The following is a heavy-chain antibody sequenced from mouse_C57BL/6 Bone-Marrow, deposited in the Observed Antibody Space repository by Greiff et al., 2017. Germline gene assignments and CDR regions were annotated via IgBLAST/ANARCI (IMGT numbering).Heavy chain of an antibody. CDR3: AREDYGSTFDV. Sequence: VQLQQSGAELVKPGASVKLSCKASGYTFTSYWMQWVKQRPGQGLEWIGEIDPSDSYTNYNQKFKGKATLTVDTSSSTAYMQLSSLTSEDSAVYYCAREDYGSTFDVWGTGTPVTVSS. J-gene: IGHJ1*03. CDR1: GYTFTSYW. CDR2: IDPSDSYT. D-gene: IGHD1-1*01. V-gene: IGHV1-50*01.